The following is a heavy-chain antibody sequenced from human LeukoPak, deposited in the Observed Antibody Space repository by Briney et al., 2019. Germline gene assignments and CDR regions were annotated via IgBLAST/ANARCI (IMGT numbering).Heavy chain of an antibody. V-gene: IGHV4-61*02. CDR3: ARQFDF. J-gene: IGHJ4*02. CDR2: IYTSGST. CDR1: GASISIGGYC. Sequence: SQTLSPTCTVPGASISIGGYCWTWIRQPARKGLEWSGRIYTSGSTDYSPSLKIRVSISLDTSKNQFSLRLSSVTAADSAVYYCARQFDFWGQGTLVTVSS.